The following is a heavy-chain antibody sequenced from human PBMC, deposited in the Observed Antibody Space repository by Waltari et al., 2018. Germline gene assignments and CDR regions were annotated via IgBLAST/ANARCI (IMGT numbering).Heavy chain of an antibody. CDR1: GGSISDSYY. D-gene: IGHD4-17*01. CDR2: IYGNSAST. J-gene: IGHJ4*02. V-gene: IGHV4-39*07. Sequence: QVQLQESGPGLVKPSETLSLTCAVPGGSISDSYYWNWIRQPPGKGLEWIGNIYGNSASTYYNPSLKSRVTISKDTSKNQFFLKLSSVTAADTAVYYCAREDYGSPDYWGQGVLVTVSS. CDR3: AREDYGSPDY.